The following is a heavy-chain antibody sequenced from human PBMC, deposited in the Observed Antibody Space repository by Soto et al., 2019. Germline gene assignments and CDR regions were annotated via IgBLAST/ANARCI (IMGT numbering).Heavy chain of an antibody. CDR2: ISSSSSTI. J-gene: IGHJ6*02. V-gene: IGHV3-48*02. CDR3: ARDLSGYDSYYYYGMDV. Sequence: GESLKISCAASGFTFSSYSMNWVRQAPGKGLEWVSYISSSSSTIYYADSVKGRFTISRDNAKNSLYLQMNSLRDEDTAVYYCARDLSGYDSYYYYGMDVWGQGTTVTVSS. D-gene: IGHD5-12*01. CDR1: GFTFSSYS.